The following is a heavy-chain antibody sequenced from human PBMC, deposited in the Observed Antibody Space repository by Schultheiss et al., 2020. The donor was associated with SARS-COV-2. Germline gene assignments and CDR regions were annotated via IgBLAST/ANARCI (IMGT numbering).Heavy chain of an antibody. D-gene: IGHD6-13*01. CDR3: ARDTSYSSSWYDY. Sequence: GGSLRLSCSASGFTFSSYAMHWVRQAPGKGLEYVSAISSNGGSTYYADSVKGRFTISRDNSKNTLYLQMSSLRAEDTAVYYCARDTSYSSSWYDYWGQGTLVTVSS. CDR1: GFTFSSYA. V-gene: IGHV3-64D*06. CDR2: ISSNGGST. J-gene: IGHJ4*02.